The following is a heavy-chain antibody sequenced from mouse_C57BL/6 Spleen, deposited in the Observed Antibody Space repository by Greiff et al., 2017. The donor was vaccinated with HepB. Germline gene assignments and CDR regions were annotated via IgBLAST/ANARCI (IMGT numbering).Heavy chain of an antibody. J-gene: IGHJ2*01. Sequence: DVHLVESGGDLVKPGGSLKLSCAASGFTFSSYGMSWVRQTPDKRLEWVATISSGGSYTYYPDSVKGRFTISRDNAKNTLYLQMSSLKSEDTAMYYCARRTGGVYFDYWGQGTTLTVSS. CDR3: ARRTGGVYFDY. CDR2: ISSGGSYT. V-gene: IGHV5-6*01. CDR1: GFTFSSYG. D-gene: IGHD4-1*01.